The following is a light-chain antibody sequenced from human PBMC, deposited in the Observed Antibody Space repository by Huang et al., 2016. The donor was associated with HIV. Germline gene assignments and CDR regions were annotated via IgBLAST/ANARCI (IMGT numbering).Light chain of an antibody. CDR3: QQYKDWPRT. J-gene: IGKJ1*01. CDR2: GPS. Sequence: EIVMTQSPVTLSVSPGERATLPCRASQSVNNNLAWYQQKPGQAPRLLIYGPSTRATGIPARFSGSGSGTEFTLTITSLESEDFAVYYCQQYKDWPRTFGQGTKVEIK. CDR1: QSVNNN. V-gene: IGKV3-15*01.